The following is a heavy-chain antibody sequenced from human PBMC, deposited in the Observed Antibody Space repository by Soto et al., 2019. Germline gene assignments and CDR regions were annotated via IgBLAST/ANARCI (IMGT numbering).Heavy chain of an antibody. CDR2: INSDGSST. D-gene: IGHD1-1*01. Sequence: GGSLRLSCAASGFSFSSYWMHWVRQAPGKGLVWVSRINSDGSSTSYSDSVKGRFTISRDNAKNTLYLQMNSLRAEDTAVYYCARGDNWNEDYYYYGMDVWGQGTTVTVS. CDR3: ARGDNWNEDYYYYGMDV. CDR1: GFSFSSYW. J-gene: IGHJ6*02. V-gene: IGHV3-74*01.